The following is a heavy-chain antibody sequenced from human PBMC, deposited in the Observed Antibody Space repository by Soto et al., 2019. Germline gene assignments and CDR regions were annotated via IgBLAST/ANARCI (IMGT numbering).Heavy chain of an antibody. CDR3: TRQTDAVQWLVVPTDYNFDY. CDR2: IRSKTNSYAT. Sequence: GXSLRLCWPASGFTFCGSAMHWVRQASGKGLEWVGHIRSKTNSYATAYAESVKGRFTISRDDSMNTAYLQMNSLKTEDTAVYFCTRQTDAVQWLVVPTDYNFDYWGQGTLVTVSS. J-gene: IGHJ4*02. CDR1: GFTFCGSA. D-gene: IGHD6-19*01. V-gene: IGHV3-73*01.